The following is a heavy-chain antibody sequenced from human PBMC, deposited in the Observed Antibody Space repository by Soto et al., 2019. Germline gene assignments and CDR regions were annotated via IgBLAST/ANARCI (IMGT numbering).Heavy chain of an antibody. V-gene: IGHV4-59*01. CDR3: AREGIAVAGTHAFDI. Sequence: ETLSLTCTVSGGSISSYYWSWIRQPPGKGLEWIGYIYYSGSTNYNPSLKSRVTISVDTSKNQFSLKLSSVTAADTAVYYCAREGIAVAGTHAFDIWGQGTMVTVSS. D-gene: IGHD6-19*01. J-gene: IGHJ3*02. CDR2: IYYSGST. CDR1: GGSISSYY.